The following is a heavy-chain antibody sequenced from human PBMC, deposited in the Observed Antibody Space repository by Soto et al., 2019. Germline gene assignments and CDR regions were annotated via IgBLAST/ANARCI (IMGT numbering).Heavy chain of an antibody. J-gene: IGHJ6*02. CDR2: IYYSGST. Sequence: SETLSLTCTVSGGSISSSSYYWGWIRQPPGKGLEWIGSIYYSGSTYYNPSLKSRVTISVDTSKNQFSLKLSSVTAADTAVYYCARHPLYYDILTGYSNYYYYGMDVWGQGTTVTVSS. D-gene: IGHD3-9*01. CDR3: ARHPLYYDILTGYSNYYYYGMDV. CDR1: GGSISSSSYY. V-gene: IGHV4-39*01.